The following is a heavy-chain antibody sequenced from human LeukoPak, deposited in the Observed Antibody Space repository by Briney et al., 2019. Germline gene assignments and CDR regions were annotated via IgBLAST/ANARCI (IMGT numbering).Heavy chain of an antibody. Sequence: SGGSLRLSCAASGFTYSTYTMNWVRQAPGKGLEWVSSISGTSPYIYYADSVRGRFTISRDNAKNSLYLQMNSLRAEDTAVYYCATYSSLNRREFQYWGQGTLLTVSS. CDR1: GFTYSTYT. CDR2: ISGTSPYI. CDR3: ATYSSLNRREFQY. V-gene: IGHV3-21*01. D-gene: IGHD3-22*01. J-gene: IGHJ1*01.